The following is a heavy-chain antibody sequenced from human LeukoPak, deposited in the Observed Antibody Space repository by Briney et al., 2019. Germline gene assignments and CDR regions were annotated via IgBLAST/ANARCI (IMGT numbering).Heavy chain of an antibody. D-gene: IGHD6-13*01. CDR3: ARDRAFIPGIAAAGADY. V-gene: IGHV3-30-3*01. J-gene: IGHJ4*02. CDR1: GFTFSSYA. CDR2: ISYDGSNK. Sequence: AGGSLRLSCAASGFTFSSYAMHWVRQAPGKGLGWVAVISYDGSNKYYADSVKGRFTISRDNSKNTLYLQMNSLRAEDTAVYYCARDRAFIPGIAAAGADYWGQGTLVTVSS.